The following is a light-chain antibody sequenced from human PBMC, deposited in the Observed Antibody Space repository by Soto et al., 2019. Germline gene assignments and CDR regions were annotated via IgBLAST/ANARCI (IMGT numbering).Light chain of an antibody. CDR3: QHSYSTPPT. V-gene: IGKV4-1*01. Sequence: DIVMTQSPDSLAVSLGERATINCKSSQSVLYSSNNKNYLAWYQQKPGQPPKLLISWASIRESGVPDRFSGSGSGTDFTLDISSLQAEDVAVYYCQHSYSTPPTFGQGTKVEI. J-gene: IGKJ1*01. CDR2: WAS. CDR1: QSVLYSSNNKNY.